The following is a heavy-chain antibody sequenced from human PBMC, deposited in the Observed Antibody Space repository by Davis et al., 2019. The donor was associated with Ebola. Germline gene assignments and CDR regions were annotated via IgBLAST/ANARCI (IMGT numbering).Heavy chain of an antibody. Sequence: GESLKISCKGSGYSFTSYWTSWVRQMPGKGLEWMGRIDPSDSYTNYSPSFQGHVTISADKSISTAYLQWSSLKASDTAIYYCAKGADYDVVTGYLTDCWGQGTLVTVSS. V-gene: IGHV5-10-1*01. CDR3: AKGADYDVVTGYLTDC. CDR1: GYSFTSYW. D-gene: IGHD3-9*01. J-gene: IGHJ4*02. CDR2: IDPSDSYT.